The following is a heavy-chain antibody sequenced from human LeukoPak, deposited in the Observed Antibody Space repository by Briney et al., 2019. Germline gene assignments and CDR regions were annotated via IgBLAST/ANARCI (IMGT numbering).Heavy chain of an antibody. CDR1: GFTFSSYA. D-gene: IGHD3-22*01. CDR3: ARDIGITMIACFDY. J-gene: IGHJ4*02. CDR2: MSGSGGPI. V-gene: IGHV3-23*01. Sequence: GESLRLSCEASGFTFSSYAMSWVRQAPGKGQEWVSGMSGSGGPIHYADSVKGRFTISRDNSKNTLYLQMNSLRAEDTAVYHCARDIGITMIACFDYWGQGTRVTVSS.